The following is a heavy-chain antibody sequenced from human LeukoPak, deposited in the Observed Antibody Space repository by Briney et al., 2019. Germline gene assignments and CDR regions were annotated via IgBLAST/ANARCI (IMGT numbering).Heavy chain of an antibody. V-gene: IGHV1-46*01. CDR1: GYTFTSYY. Sequence: GASVKVSCKASGYTFTSYYMHWVRQAPGQGLEWMGIINPSGGSTRYAQKFQGRVTMTRDTSTSTVYMELSSLRSEDTAVYYCARELRGYSYGYGDAFDIWGQGTMVTVSS. CDR2: INPSGGST. D-gene: IGHD5-18*01. CDR3: ARELRGYSYGYGDAFDI. J-gene: IGHJ3*02.